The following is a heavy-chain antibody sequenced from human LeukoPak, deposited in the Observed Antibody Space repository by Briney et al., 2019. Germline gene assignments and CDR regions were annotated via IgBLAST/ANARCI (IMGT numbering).Heavy chain of an antibody. CDR2: IRTYNGNT. D-gene: IGHD6-19*01. CDR3: ARMYSSGWPYYYYYMDV. J-gene: IGHJ6*03. CDR1: GYTFTSYG. V-gene: IGHV1-18*01. Sequence: ASVKVSCKASGYTFTSYGINWVRQAPGQGLEWMGWIRTYNGNTNYAQKLQGRVTMTTDTSTRTAYMELRSLRSDDTAVYYCARMYSSGWPYYYYYMDVWGKGTTVTVSS.